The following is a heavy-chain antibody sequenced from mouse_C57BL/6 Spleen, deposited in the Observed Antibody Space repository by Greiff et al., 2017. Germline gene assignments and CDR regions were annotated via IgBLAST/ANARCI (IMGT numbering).Heavy chain of an antibody. Sequence: QVQLQQSGAELAKPGASVKLSCKASGYTFTSYWMHWVNQRHGHGLEWIGYLNPSSGYTTYNQKFKDKATLTADQSSSTAYMQLSSLTYEDSAGYYCARSLRQDYFDDWGQGTTLTVSS. CDR2: LNPSSGYT. CDR1: GYTFTSYW. CDR3: ARSLRQDYFDD. J-gene: IGHJ2*01. V-gene: IGHV1-7*01. D-gene: IGHD1-1*01.